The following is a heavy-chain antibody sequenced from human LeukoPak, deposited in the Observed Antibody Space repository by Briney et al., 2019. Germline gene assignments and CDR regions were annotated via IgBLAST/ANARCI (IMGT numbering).Heavy chain of an antibody. CDR3: ARINEYSSSWYFPYYYYYMDV. D-gene: IGHD6-13*01. V-gene: IGHV3-74*01. Sequence: GGSLRLSCAASGFPFSSYWMSWVRQAPGKGLVWVSRINSDGSSTSYADSVKGRFTISRDNAKNTLYLQMNSLRAEDTAVYYCARINEYSSSWYFPYYYYYMDVWGKGTTVTVSS. CDR1: GFPFSSYW. CDR2: INSDGSST. J-gene: IGHJ6*03.